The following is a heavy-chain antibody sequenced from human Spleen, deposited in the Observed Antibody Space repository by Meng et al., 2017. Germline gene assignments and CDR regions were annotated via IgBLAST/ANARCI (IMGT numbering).Heavy chain of an antibody. CDR3: ARDEDISAAGKLFGDY. J-gene: IGHJ4*02. D-gene: IGHD6-13*01. Sequence: ASVKVSCKASGYTFTSYGISWVRQAPGQGLEWMGWISAYNGNTNYAQKLQGRVTMTRDTSISTAYMELSRLRSDDTAMYYCARDEDISAAGKLFGDYWGQGTLVTVSS. V-gene: IGHV1-18*01. CDR1: GYTFTSYG. CDR2: ISAYNGNT.